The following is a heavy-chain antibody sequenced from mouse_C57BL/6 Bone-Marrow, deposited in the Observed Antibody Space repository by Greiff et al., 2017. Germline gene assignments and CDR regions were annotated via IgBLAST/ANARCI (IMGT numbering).Heavy chain of an antibody. V-gene: IGHV3-6*01. CDR2: ISYNDSN. CDR1: GYSITSGYY. CDR3: ARVYYGSSL. Sequence: DVKLQESGPGLVKPSQSLSLTCSVTGYSITSGYYWNWLRQFPGNKLEWMGYISYNDSNNYNPSLKNRIPITRDTSKNQFFLKLHSVTTEDTATYYCARVYYGSSLWGQGTTLTVSS. J-gene: IGHJ2*01. D-gene: IGHD1-1*01.